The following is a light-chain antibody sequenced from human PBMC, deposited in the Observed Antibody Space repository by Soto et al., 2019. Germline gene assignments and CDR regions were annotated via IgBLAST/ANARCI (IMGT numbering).Light chain of an antibody. J-gene: IGKJ2*01. CDR3: QQYDTFLYT. CDR2: DAS. CDR1: QDITNY. Sequence: DIQMTQSPSSLSASVGDRVTITCQASQDITNYLNWYQQKPGKAPKLLIYDASNLETGVPSGFSGSGSGTDFTFTISSLQPEDIATYYCQQYDTFLYTFGQGTKLELK. V-gene: IGKV1-33*01.